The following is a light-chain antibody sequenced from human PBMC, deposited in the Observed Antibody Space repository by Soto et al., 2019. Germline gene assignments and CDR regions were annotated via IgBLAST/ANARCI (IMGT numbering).Light chain of an antibody. V-gene: IGKV3-20*01. Sequence: EIVLTQSPGTLALSPGERATLSCRASQSIDSKYFSWYQQKPGQAPRLLIYGGSRRATGVPDRFSGAGSGTDFTLTISRLETEDFAVFYCQHYAFSPRNFGQGTRLQIK. CDR1: QSIDSKY. CDR2: GGS. CDR3: QHYAFSPRN. J-gene: IGKJ5*01.